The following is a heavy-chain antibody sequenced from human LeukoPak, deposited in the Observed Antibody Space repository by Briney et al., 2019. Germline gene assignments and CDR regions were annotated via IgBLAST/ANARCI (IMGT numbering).Heavy chain of an antibody. CDR1: GGSISSYY. Sequence: TSSETLSLTCTVSGGSISSYYWSWIRQPPGKGLEWIGYIYYSGSTNYNPSLKSRVTISVDTSKNQFSLKLSSVTAADTAVYYCARELVVTAIPDWYCDLWGRGTLVTVSS. D-gene: IGHD2-21*02. J-gene: IGHJ2*01. CDR2: IYYSGST. V-gene: IGHV4-59*01. CDR3: ARELVVTAIPDWYCDL.